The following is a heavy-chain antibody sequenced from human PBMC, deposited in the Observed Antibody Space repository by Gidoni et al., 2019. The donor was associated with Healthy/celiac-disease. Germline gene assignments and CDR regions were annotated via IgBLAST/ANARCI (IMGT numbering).Heavy chain of an antibody. D-gene: IGHD3-10*01. CDR1: GGSISSYY. CDR2: IYYSGST. Sequence: QVQLQESGPGLVKPSETLSLTCTVSGGSISSYYWSWIRQPPGKGLEWIGYIYYSGSTNYNPSLKSRVTISVDTSKNQFSLKLSSVTAADTAVYYCARHPLWFGEFRIWGQGTLVTVSS. J-gene: IGHJ4*02. CDR3: ARHPLWFGEFRI. V-gene: IGHV4-59*08.